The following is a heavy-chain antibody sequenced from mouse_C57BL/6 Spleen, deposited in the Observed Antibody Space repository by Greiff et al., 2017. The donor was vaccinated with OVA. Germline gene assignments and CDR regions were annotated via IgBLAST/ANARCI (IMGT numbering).Heavy chain of an antibody. CDR3: ARVIDGYSYYFDY. D-gene: IGHD2-3*01. CDR2: ISDGGSYT. V-gene: IGHV5-4*01. J-gene: IGHJ2*01. CDR1: GFTFSSYA. Sequence: EVQVVESGGGLVKPGGSLKLSCAASGFTFSSYAMSWVRQTPEKRLEWVATISDGGSYTYYPDNVKGRFTISRDNAKNNLYLQMSHLKSEDTAMYYCARVIDGYSYYFDYWGQGTTLTVSS.